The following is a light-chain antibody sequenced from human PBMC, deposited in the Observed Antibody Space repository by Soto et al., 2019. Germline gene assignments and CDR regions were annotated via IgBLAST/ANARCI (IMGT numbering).Light chain of an antibody. Sequence: QSALTQPASVSGSPGQSITISCTGTSSDFGGYKYVSWYQQHPGEAPKLIIYDVTNRPSGVSDRFSGSKSGDTASLTISGLQADDEADFYCCSYTTSGPYVFGSGTKLTVL. J-gene: IGLJ1*01. V-gene: IGLV2-14*03. CDR3: CSYTTSGPYV. CDR1: SSDFGGYKY. CDR2: DVT.